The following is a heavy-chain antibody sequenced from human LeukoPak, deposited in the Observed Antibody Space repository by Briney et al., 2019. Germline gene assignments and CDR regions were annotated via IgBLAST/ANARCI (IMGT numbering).Heavy chain of an antibody. V-gene: IGHV4-59*01. CDR3: ARGFYDSSGYYYRRYYYYYMDV. Sequence: SETLSLTCTVSGGSISSYYWSWIRQPPGKGLEWIGYIYYSGSTNYNPSLKSRVTISVDTSKNQFSLKLSSVTAADTAVYYYARGFYDSSGYYYRRYYYYYMDVWGKGTTVTVSS. CDR2: IYYSGST. D-gene: IGHD3-22*01. J-gene: IGHJ6*03. CDR1: GGSISSYY.